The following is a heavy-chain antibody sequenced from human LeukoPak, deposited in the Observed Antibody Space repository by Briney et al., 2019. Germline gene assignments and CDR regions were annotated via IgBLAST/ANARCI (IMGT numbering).Heavy chain of an antibody. J-gene: IGHJ4*02. CDR1: GYTFTNFF. D-gene: IGHD1-14*01. CDR2: INPNGGST. CDR3: ARDSTGYYFDS. V-gene: IGHV1-46*01. Sequence: ASVKVSCKASGYTFTNFFMHWVRQAPGQGLEWVGIINPNGGSTRYAQKFQGRVTMTRDTSTSTVYMELSSLRSEDTAVYYCARDSTGYYFDSWGQGTLVTVSS.